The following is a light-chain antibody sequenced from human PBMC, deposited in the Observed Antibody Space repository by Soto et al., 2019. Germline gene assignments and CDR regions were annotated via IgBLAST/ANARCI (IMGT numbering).Light chain of an antibody. J-gene: IGKJ5*01. CDR3: QQYGRSPIT. CDR1: QSVSSY. Sequence: IVVKKSLATLSLTPRERATLSCRASQSVSSYLAWYQQKPGQAPRLLIYGASSRATGIPDRFSGSGSGTDFTLTISRLEPEDFAVYYCQQYGRSPITFGEGTRLE. CDR2: GAS. V-gene: IGKV3-20*01.